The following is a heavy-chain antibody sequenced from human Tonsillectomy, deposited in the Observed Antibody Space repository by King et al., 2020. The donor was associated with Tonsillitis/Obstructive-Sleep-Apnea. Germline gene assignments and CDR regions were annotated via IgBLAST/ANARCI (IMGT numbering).Heavy chain of an antibody. J-gene: IGHJ6*03. CDR3: ARGYCSSDSCYPYYYYIDF. CDR1: GGSFSGYY. CDR2: INHSGST. V-gene: IGHV4-34*01. Sequence: VQLQQWGAGLLKPSKTLSLTCAIYGGSFSGYYWSWIRQPPGKGLEWIGKINHSGSTNYNPSLKSRVTISVDTSKNQFSLKLNSVTAADTAVYYCARGYCSSDSCYPYYYYIDFGGRETTVTVSS. D-gene: IGHD2-2*01.